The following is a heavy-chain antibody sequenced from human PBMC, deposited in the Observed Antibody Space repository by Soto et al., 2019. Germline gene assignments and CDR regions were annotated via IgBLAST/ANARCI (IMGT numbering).Heavy chain of an antibody. CDR3: AHGDLASCGGDCSYFDY. J-gene: IGHJ4*02. Sequence: QITLKESGPTLAKPTKTLTLTCTFSGFSLSTSVVGVGWIRQPPGKALEWLALIYWHDDKSYIPSLKSRLTITTDTSKNQVVLTTPNIDPVHTAAYYCAHGDLASCGGDCSYFDYCCQGTLVTVSS. D-gene: IGHD2-21*02. CDR2: IYWHDDK. CDR1: GFSLSTSVVG. V-gene: IGHV2-5*01.